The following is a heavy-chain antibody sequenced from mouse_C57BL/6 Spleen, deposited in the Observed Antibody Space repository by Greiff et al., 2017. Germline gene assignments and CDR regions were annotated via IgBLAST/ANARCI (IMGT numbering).Heavy chain of an antibody. V-gene: IGHV2-6-1*01. D-gene: IGHD2-1*01. J-gene: IGHJ4*01. Sequence: VKLMESGPGLVAPSQSLSITCTVSGFSLTSYGVHWVRQPPGKGLEWLVVIWSDGSTTYNSALKSRLSISKDNSKSQVFLTMNSLQTDDTAMYYCARHPHGNYEGGAMDYWGQGTSVTVSS. CDR2: IWSDGST. CDR3: ARHPHGNYEGGAMDY. CDR1: GFSLTSYG.